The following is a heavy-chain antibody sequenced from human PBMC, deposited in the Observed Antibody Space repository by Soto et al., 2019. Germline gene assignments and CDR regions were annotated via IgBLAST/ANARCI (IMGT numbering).Heavy chain of an antibody. CDR1: GFTFSNAW. CDR3: TTIYDFWSGYWNSRYYYYMDV. D-gene: IGHD3-3*01. J-gene: IGHJ6*03. V-gene: IGHV3-15*01. Sequence: PGGSLRLSCAASGFTFSNAWMSWVRQAPGKGLEWVGRIKSKTDGGTTDYAAPVKGRFTISRDDSKNTLYLQMNSLKTEDTAVYYCTTIYDFWSGYWNSRYYYYMDVWGKGTTVTVSS. CDR2: IKSKTDGGTT.